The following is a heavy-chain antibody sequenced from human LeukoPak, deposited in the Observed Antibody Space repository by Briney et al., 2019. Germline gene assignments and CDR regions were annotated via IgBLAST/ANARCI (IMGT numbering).Heavy chain of an antibody. CDR3: AKDRIRGDSY. D-gene: IGHD3-16*01. CDR2: ISDTGGGT. V-gene: IGHV3-23*01. CDR1: GFTFSTCV. Sequence: PGGSLRLSCAASGFTFSTCVMSWVRQAPGKGLEWVSSISDTGGGTYYADSVEGRFTISRDNSKNTVYLHMSSLRAEDTAIYYCAKDRIRGDSYWGQGTLVTVSS. J-gene: IGHJ1*01.